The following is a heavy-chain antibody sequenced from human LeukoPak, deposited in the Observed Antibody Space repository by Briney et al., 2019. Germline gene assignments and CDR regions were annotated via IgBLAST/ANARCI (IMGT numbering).Heavy chain of an antibody. CDR3: ARGHSSSWYASDY. CDR2: ISSSGSTI. CDR1: GFTFSSYE. J-gene: IGHJ4*02. V-gene: IGHV3-48*03. Sequence: GGSLRLSCAAAGFTFSSYEMNWVRQAPGKGLEWVSYISSSGSTIYYADSVKGRFTISRDNAKNSLYLQMNSLRAEDTAVYYCARGHSSSWYASDYWGQGTLVTVSS. D-gene: IGHD6-13*01.